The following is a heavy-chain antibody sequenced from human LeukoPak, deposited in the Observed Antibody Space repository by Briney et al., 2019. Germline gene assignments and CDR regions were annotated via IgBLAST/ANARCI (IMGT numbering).Heavy chain of an antibody. D-gene: IGHD3-22*01. CDR3: AKGSSYDSSGYPDY. J-gene: IGHJ4*02. V-gene: IGHV3-9*03. CDR2: ISCSSGSI. Sequence: PGGSLRLSCAASGFTFDDYAMHWVRQAPGKGLEWVSGISCSSGSIGYADSVKGRFTISRDNAKNSLYLQMNSLRAEDMALYYCAKGSSYDSSGYPDYWGQGTLVTVSS. CDR1: GFTFDDYA.